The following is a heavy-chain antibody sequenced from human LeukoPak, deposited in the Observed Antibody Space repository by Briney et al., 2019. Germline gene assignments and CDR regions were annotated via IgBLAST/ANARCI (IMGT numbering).Heavy chain of an antibody. CDR2: IYYSGST. V-gene: IGHV4-59*01. Sequence: PSETLSLTCAVYGGSFSGYYWSWIRQPPGKGLEWIGYIYYSGSTNYNPSLKSRVTISVDTSKNQFSLKLSSVTAADTAVYYCARNDYGDPPFDYWGQGTLVTVSS. CDR1: GGSFSGYY. CDR3: ARNDYGDPPFDY. J-gene: IGHJ4*02. D-gene: IGHD4-17*01.